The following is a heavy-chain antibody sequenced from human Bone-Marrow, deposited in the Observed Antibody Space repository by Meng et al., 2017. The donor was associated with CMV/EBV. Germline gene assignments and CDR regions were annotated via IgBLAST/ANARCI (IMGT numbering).Heavy chain of an antibody. J-gene: IGHJ4*02. CDR2: INPNSGGT. CDR1: GYTFTGYY. CDR3: ARGYCSSTSCYTSEPTFDD. V-gene: IGHV1-2*02. Sequence: ASVKVSCKASGYTFTGYYMHWVRQAPGQGLEWMGWINPNSGGTNYAQKFQGRVTMTRDTSISTAYMELSRLRSDDTAVYYCARGYCSSTSCYTSEPTFDDWGQGTLVTVSS. D-gene: IGHD2-2*02.